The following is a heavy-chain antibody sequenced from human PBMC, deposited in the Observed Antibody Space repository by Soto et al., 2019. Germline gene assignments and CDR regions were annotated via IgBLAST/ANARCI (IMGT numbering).Heavy chain of an antibody. D-gene: IGHD6-13*01. V-gene: IGHV1-8*01. CDR2: MNPNSGNT. Sequence: QVQLVQSGAEVKKPGASVKVSCKASGYTFTSYDINWVRQATGQGLEWMGWMNPNSGNTGYAQKFQGRVPMTRNTSISTAYMELSSLRSEGTAVYYCASLFAGGIAAPFDIWGQGTMVTVSS. CDR1: GYTFTSYD. J-gene: IGHJ3*02. CDR3: ASLFAGGIAAPFDI.